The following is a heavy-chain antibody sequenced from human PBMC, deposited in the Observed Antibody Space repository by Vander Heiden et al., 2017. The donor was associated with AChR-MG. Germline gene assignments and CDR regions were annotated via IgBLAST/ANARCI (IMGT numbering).Heavy chain of an antibody. D-gene: IGHD2-21*01. V-gene: IGHV4-61*01. CDR1: GGSVSSGSYY. Sequence: QVQLQESGPGLVKPSETLSLTCPVSGGSVSSGSYYWSWIRQPPGKGLEWIGYIYYSGSTNYNPSLKSRVTISVDTSKNQFSLKLSSVTAADTAVYYCAGSSPVAFKLAGEYFQHWGQGTLVTVSS. CDR3: AGSSPVAFKLAGEYFQH. CDR2: IYYSGST. J-gene: IGHJ1*01.